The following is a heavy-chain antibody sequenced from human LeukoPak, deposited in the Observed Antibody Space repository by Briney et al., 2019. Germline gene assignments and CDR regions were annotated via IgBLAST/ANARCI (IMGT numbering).Heavy chain of an antibody. D-gene: IGHD3-10*01. CDR1: GFTFSSYG. Sequence: GGSLRLSCAASGFTFSSYGMHWVRQAPGKGLEWVAVIWYDGSNKYYPDSVKGRFTISRDNSKNTVYLQMNSLRAEDTAVYYCAKALGAAFDYWGQGTLVTVSS. V-gene: IGHV3-30*02. CDR2: IWYDGSNK. J-gene: IGHJ4*02. CDR3: AKALGAAFDY.